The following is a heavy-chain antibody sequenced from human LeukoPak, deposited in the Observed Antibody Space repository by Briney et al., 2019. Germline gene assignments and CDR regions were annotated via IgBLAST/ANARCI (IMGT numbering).Heavy chain of an antibody. CDR3: ARDRLDGWLQEQDF. D-gene: IGHD5-24*01. J-gene: IGHJ4*02. CDR1: GFTFHDHG. CDR2: INWNGINT. V-gene: IGHV3-20*04. Sequence: GGSLRPSCAASGFTFHDHGMSWVRQAPGKGLEWVSGINWNGINTGYADSVRGRFTISRDSAKNSLYLQMDSLRADDTALYYCARDRLDGWLQEQDFWGQGTLVTVSS.